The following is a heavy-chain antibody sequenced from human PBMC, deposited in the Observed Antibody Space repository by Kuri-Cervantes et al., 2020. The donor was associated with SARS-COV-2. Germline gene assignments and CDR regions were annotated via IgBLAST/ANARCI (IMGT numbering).Heavy chain of an antibody. V-gene: IGHV3-7*02. Sequence: GESLKISCEASGFIFSDYAIDWVRQAPGKGLEYVANINQDGSATYYVDSVKGRFTISRDNTESSLYLQMNSLRAEDTAVYYCVCDTNRVKVYWGQGTLVTVSS. CDR1: GFIFSDYA. CDR2: INQDGSAT. J-gene: IGHJ4*02. D-gene: IGHD5-18*01. CDR3: VCDTNRVKVY.